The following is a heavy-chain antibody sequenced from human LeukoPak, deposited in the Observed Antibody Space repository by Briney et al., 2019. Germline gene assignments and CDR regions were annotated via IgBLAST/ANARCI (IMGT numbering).Heavy chain of an antibody. CDR2: INPNSGGT. Sequence: ASVKVSCKASGYTFTGYYMHWVRQAPGQGLGWRGWINPNSGGTKYDKKFQGRVTMNRDTSMSTAYMELSRVRSADKAVYYCARDPPRITMIVDDYWGPGILVTVSS. CDR1: GYTFTGYY. J-gene: IGHJ4*02. CDR3: ARDPPRITMIVDDY. D-gene: IGHD3-22*01. V-gene: IGHV1-2*02.